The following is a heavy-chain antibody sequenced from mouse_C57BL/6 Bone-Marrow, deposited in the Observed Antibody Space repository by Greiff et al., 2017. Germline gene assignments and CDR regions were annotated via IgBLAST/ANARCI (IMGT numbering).Heavy chain of an antibody. J-gene: IGHJ2*01. Sequence: QVQLQQPGAELVRPGSSVKLSCKASGYTFTSYWMDWVKQRPGQGLEWIGNIYPSDSETHYNQKFKDKATLTVDKSSSTAYMQLSSLTSEDSAVXYCARAATVVYFDYWGKGTTLTVSS. CDR3: ARAATVVYFDY. V-gene: IGHV1-61*01. D-gene: IGHD1-1*01. CDR1: GYTFTSYW. CDR2: IYPSDSET.